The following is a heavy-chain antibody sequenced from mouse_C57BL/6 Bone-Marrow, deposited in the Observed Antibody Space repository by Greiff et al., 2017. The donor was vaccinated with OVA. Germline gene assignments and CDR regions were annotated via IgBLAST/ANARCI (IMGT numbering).Heavy chain of an antibody. Sequence: EVKLVESGGGLAQPGGSLKLSCAASGFTFSDYYMYWVRQTPEKRLEWVAYISNGGGSTYYPDTVKGRFTISRDNAKNTLYLQMSRLKSEDTAMYYCARLGQGAWFAYWGQGTLVTVSA. CDR3: ARLGQGAWFAY. J-gene: IGHJ3*01. CDR1: GFTFSDYY. CDR2: ISNGGGST. D-gene: IGHD3-3*01. V-gene: IGHV5-12*01.